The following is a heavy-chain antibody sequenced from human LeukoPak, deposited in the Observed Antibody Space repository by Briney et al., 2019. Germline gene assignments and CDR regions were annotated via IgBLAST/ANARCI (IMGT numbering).Heavy chain of an antibody. V-gene: IGHV4-59*01. Sequence: SETLSLTCTVSGGSISSYYWSWIRQPPGKGLEWIGYIYYSGSTNYNPSLKSRVTISVDTSKNQFSLKLSSVTAADTAVYYCARSGYDILTGYFHIDYWGQGTLVTVSS. D-gene: IGHD3-9*01. J-gene: IGHJ4*02. CDR3: ARSGYDILTGYFHIDY. CDR1: GGSISSYY. CDR2: IYYSGST.